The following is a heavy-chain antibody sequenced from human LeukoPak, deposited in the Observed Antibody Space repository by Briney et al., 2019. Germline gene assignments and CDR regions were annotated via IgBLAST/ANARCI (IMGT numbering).Heavy chain of an antibody. J-gene: IGHJ4*02. CDR2: MNPNSGNT. D-gene: IGHD3-10*01. Sequence: ASVKVSCKASAYTFTSYAMNWVRQAPGQGLEWMGWMNPNSGNTGYAQKFQGRVTMTRNTSISTAYMELSSLRSEDTAVYYCYYGSGSVFGYWGQGTLVTVSS. CDR1: AYTFTSYA. V-gene: IGHV1-8*02. CDR3: YYGSGSVFGY.